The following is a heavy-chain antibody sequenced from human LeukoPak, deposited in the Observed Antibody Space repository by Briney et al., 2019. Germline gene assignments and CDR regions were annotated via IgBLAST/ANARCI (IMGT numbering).Heavy chain of an antibody. Sequence: SETLSLTCAVYGGSFSGYYWSWIRQPPGKGLEWIGEINHSGSTNYNPSLKSRVTISVDTSKNQFSLKLSSVTAADTAVYYCARGVSWTGRGALDIWGQGTMVTVSS. J-gene: IGHJ3*02. V-gene: IGHV4-34*01. D-gene: IGHD1-1*01. CDR3: ARGVSWTGRGALDI. CDR2: INHSGST. CDR1: GGSFSGYY.